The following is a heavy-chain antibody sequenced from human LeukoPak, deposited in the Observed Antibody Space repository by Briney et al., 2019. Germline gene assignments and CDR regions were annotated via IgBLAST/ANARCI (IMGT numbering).Heavy chain of an antibody. Sequence: GGSLRLSCAASGFNLRRYAMSWVRQAPGKGLEWVSGISGSGGSTYYADSVKGRFTISRDNSKNTLFLQMNSLRAEDTAVYYCAKFFWNGGNWGQGTLVTVSS. CDR3: AKFFWNGGN. J-gene: IGHJ4*02. CDR1: GFNLRRYA. V-gene: IGHV3-23*01. CDR2: ISGSGGST. D-gene: IGHD1-1*01.